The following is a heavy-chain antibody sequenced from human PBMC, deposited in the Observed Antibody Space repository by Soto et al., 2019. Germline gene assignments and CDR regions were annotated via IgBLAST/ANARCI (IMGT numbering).Heavy chain of an antibody. J-gene: IGHJ6*02. D-gene: IGHD4-4*01. CDR1: GYSFTSYW. V-gene: IGHV5-51*01. Sequence: PGESLKISCKGSGYSFTSYWIGWVRQMPGKGLEWMGIIYPGDSDTRYSPSFQGQVTISADKSISTAYLQWSSRKASDTAMYYCARRGSRIRTTSTHHGMDVWGPGTTVTVPS. CDR3: ARRGSRIRTTSTHHGMDV. CDR2: IYPGDSDT.